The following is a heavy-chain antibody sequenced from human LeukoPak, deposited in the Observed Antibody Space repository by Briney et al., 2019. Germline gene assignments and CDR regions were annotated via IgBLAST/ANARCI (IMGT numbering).Heavy chain of an antibody. V-gene: IGHV4-59*08. CDR1: GGSISSYY. D-gene: IGHD3-9*01. CDR3: ARLLGRERLLTD. CDR2: IYYSGST. J-gene: IGHJ4*02. Sequence: SETLSLTCTVSGGSISSYYWSWIRQPPGKGLEWIGYIYYSGSTNYNPSLKSRVTISVDTSKNQFSLKLSSVTAADTAVYYCARLLGRERLLTDWGQGTLVTVSS.